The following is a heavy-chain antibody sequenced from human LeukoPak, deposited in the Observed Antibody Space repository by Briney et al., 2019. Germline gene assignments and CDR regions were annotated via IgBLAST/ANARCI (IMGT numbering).Heavy chain of an antibody. CDR2: TYYRSQQWHS. V-gene: IGHV6-1*01. CDR1: GDSVSSNGAS. D-gene: IGHD3-3*01. CDR3: ERETGFGVVTN. Sequence: SQTLSLTCAISGDSVSSNGASWNWIRQSPSRGLEWLGRTYYRSQQWHSDYAPSVKGRITLNPDTSKNQFSLQLNSMTPEDTAVYYCERETGFGVVTNWGQGTLVTVSS. J-gene: IGHJ4*02.